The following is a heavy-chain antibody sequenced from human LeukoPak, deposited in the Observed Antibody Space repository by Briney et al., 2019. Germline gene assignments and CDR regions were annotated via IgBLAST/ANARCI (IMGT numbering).Heavy chain of an antibody. J-gene: IGHJ1*01. CDR2: IYYSGRT. Sequence: SETLSLTCTVSGGSISSSSYYWGWIRQPPGKGLEWIGDIYYSGRTYYNLSLRNRVSISLDTSKNRFSLTLTFVTAADTAVYYCARRRYYDSTGFFDWGRGSLVIVSS. CDR1: GGSISSSSYY. V-gene: IGHV4-39*02. CDR3: ARRRYYDSTGFFD. D-gene: IGHD3-22*01.